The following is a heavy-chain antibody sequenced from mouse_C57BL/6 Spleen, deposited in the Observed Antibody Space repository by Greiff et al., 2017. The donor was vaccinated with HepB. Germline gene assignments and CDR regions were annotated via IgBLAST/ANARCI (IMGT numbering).Heavy chain of an antibody. J-gene: IGHJ4*01. CDR2: IYPGDGDT. Sequence: QVQLQQSGAELVKPGASVKISCKASGYAFSSYWMNWVKQRPGKGLEWIGQIYPGDGDTNYNGKFKGKATLTADNSSSTAYMQLSSLTSEDSAVYFCARLGAYYSNYDAMDYWGQGTSVTVSS. CDR3: ARLGAYYSNYDAMDY. V-gene: IGHV1-80*01. CDR1: GYAFSSYW. D-gene: IGHD2-5*01.